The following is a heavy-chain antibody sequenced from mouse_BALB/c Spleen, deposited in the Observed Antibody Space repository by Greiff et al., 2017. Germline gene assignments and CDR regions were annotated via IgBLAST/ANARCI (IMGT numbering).Heavy chain of an antibody. D-gene: IGHD1-1*01. Sequence: VKLVESGPGLVAPSQSLSITCTVSGFSLTSYGVHWVRQPPGKGLEWLGVIWAGGSTNYNSALMSRLSISKDNSKSQVFLKMNSLQTDDTAMYYCARAYYYGSMWFAYWGQGTLVTVSA. J-gene: IGHJ3*01. CDR2: IWAGGST. CDR1: GFSLTSYG. V-gene: IGHV2-9*02. CDR3: ARAYYYGSMWFAY.